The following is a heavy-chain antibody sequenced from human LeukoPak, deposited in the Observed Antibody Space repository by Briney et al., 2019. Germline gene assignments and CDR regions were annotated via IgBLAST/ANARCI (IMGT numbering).Heavy chain of an antibody. D-gene: IGHD3-16*02. CDR2: IDWDDDK. CDR1: GFSLSTSGMR. Sequence: SGPTLVNPTQTLTLTCTFSGFSLSTSGMRVSWIRQPPGKALEWLARIDWDDDKFYSTSLKTRLTISKDTSKNQVVLTMTNMDPVGTATYYCARMVISSYYFDYWGQGTLVTVSS. CDR3: ARMVISSYYFDY. J-gene: IGHJ4*02. V-gene: IGHV2-70*04.